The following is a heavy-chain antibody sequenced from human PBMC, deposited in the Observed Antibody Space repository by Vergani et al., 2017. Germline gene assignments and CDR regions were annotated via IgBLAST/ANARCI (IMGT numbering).Heavy chain of an antibody. Sequence: QVQLVESGGGVVQPGRSLRLSCAASGFTFSSYGMHWVRQAPGKGLEWVAVIWYDGSNKNYADSVKGRFTISRDNSKNTLYLQMNSLRAEDTAVYYCARDSNSGYDSADYWGQGTLVTVSS. D-gene: IGHD5-12*01. V-gene: IGHV3-33*01. CDR3: ARDSNSGYDSADY. CDR2: IWYDGSNK. J-gene: IGHJ4*02. CDR1: GFTFSSYG.